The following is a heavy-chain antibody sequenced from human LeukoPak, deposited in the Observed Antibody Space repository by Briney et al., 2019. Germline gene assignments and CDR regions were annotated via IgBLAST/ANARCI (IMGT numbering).Heavy chain of an antibody. V-gene: IGHV4-39*01. CDR3: ARGSQLGIGAFDI. CDR1: GGSISSSTHY. D-gene: IGHD7-27*01. J-gene: IGHJ3*02. Sequence: SETLSLTCTVSGGSISSSTHYWGWIRQPPGKGLEWIGSMYYSGSTYYNPSLKSRVTISLDTSKNQFSLKLSSVTAADTAVYYCARGSQLGIGAFDIWGQGTMVTVSS. CDR2: MYYSGST.